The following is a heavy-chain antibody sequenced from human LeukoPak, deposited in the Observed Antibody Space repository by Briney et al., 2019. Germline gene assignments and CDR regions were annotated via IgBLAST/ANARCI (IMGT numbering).Heavy chain of an antibody. CDR1: GFTVSTNY. J-gene: IGHJ4*02. V-gene: IGHV3-66*01. CDR2: IYSGGST. CDR3: ARAFRGYYYYLY. Sequence: GGSLRLSCAASGFTVSTNYMSWVRQAPGKGLEWVSVIYSGGSTYYADSVKGRFTISRDNSKNTLFLQMNSLRAEDTAVYYCARAFRGYYYYLYWGQGTLVAVSS. D-gene: IGHD3-22*01.